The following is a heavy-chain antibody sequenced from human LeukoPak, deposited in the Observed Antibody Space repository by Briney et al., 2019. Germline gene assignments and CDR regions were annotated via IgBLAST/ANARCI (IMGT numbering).Heavy chain of an antibody. D-gene: IGHD6-19*01. CDR2: ISWNSGSI. V-gene: IGHV3-9*01. CDR1: GFTFDDYA. CDR3: AKDGDSSGWPYYFDY. J-gene: IGHJ4*02. Sequence: PGGSLRLSCEASGFTFDDYAMHWVWQAPGKGLEWVSGISWNSGSIDYAGSVKGRFTISRDNAKNSLYLQMDSLRAEDTALYYCAKDGDSSGWPYYFDYWGQGTLVTVSS.